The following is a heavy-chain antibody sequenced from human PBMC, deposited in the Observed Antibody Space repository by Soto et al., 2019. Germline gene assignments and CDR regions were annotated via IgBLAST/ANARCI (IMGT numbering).Heavy chain of an antibody. D-gene: IGHD4-17*01. J-gene: IGHJ4*02. CDR2: INHLGSI. Sequence: SETLSLTCVVSGGSLSDYFWSWIRQPPGKALEWIGEINHLGSINYNPSLKSRVAMSVDTSKNQFSLKLRTVTAADTAVYYCTRLRYGGAFDYWGQGTLVTVSS. CDR3: TRLRYGGAFDY. CDR1: GGSLSDYF. V-gene: IGHV4-34*01.